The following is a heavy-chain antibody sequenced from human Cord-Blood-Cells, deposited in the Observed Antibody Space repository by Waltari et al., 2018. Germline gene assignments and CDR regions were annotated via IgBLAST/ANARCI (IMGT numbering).Heavy chain of an antibody. V-gene: IGHV4-39*01. CDR2: IYYSGST. CDR1: GGSTSSSSYY. Sequence: QLQLQESGPGLVKPSETLSLTCTVSGGSTSSSSYYWAWFRQPPGKGLEWIGSIYYSGSTYYNPSLKSRVTISVDTSKNQFSLKLSSVTAADTAVYYCARHGGAAPYYFDYWGQGTLVTVSS. J-gene: IGHJ4*02. D-gene: IGHD2-15*01. CDR3: ARHGGAAPYYFDY.